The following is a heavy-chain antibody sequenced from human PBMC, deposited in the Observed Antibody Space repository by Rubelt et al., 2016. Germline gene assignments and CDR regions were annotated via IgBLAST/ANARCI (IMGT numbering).Heavy chain of an antibody. J-gene: IGHJ4*02. D-gene: IGHD2-8*02. CDR3: ARIDVNTWSPYFDY. CDR1: GGSVSSYH. CDR2: AYYTGST. V-gene: IGHV4-59*02. Sequence: QVQLQESGPGLVKHSETLSLTCTVSGGSVSSYHWSWIRQPPGKGLEWIGYAYYTGSTNYNPSLESRVPISVDTSKNQFSLKLRFVTAADTAVYYSARIDVNTWSPYFDYWGQGTLVTVSS.